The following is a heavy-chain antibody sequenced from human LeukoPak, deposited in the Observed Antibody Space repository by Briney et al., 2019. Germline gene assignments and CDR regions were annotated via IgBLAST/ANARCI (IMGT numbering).Heavy chain of an antibody. D-gene: IGHD1-7*01. V-gene: IGHV6-1*01. CDR3: ARAMDTEPNWNLYYFDY. CDR2: TYYRSKWYN. Sequence: SQTLSLTCAISGDSVSSNSVAWNWIRQSPSRGLEWLGRTYYRSKWYNDYAVSVKSRITINPDTSKNQFSLKLSSVTAADTAVYYCARAMDTEPNWNLYYFDYWGQGTLVTVSS. J-gene: IGHJ4*02. CDR1: GDSVSSNSVA.